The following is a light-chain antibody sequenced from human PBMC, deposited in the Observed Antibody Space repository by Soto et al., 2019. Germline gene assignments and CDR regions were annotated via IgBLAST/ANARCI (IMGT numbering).Light chain of an antibody. CDR1: QTVSNN. J-gene: IGKJ4*01. CDR2: SSS. V-gene: IGKV3-15*01. CDR3: QQYNSWPLT. Sequence: EIVMTQYPATLSVSPGERATLSCRASQTVSNNLAWYQQKPGQAPRLLFYSSSTRATGVPARFSGSRSGTDFTLTISSLQSEDFAVYYCQQYNSWPLTFGGGTKV.